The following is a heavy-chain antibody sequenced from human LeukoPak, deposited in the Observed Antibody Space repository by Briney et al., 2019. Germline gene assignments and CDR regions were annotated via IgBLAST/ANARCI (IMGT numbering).Heavy chain of an antibody. CDR3: ARHPAVSTGSDTNWFDP. J-gene: IGHJ5*02. D-gene: IGHD1-14*01. V-gene: IGHV5-51*01. CDR2: IYPGDSDT. Sequence: GESLKISCKGSGYSFTSYWIGWVRQMPGKGLEWMGIIYPGDSDTRYSPSFQGQVTISADKSISTAYLQWSSQKASDTAMYYCARHPAVSTGSDTNWFDPWGQGTLVTVSS. CDR1: GYSFTSYW.